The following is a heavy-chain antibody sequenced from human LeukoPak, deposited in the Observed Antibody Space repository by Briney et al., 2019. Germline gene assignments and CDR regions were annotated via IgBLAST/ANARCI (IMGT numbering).Heavy chain of an antibody. CDR3: ARESPYGGYSGLPPFDY. CDR1: GGSISSSSYY. V-gene: IGHV4-39*07. D-gene: IGHD5-12*01. CDR2: IYYSGST. J-gene: IGHJ4*02. Sequence: SETLSLTCTVSGGSISSSSYYWGWIRQPPGKGLEWIGSIYYSGSTYYNPSLKSRVTISVDTSKNQFSLKLSSVTAADTAVYYCARESPYGGYSGLPPFDYWGQGTLVTVSS.